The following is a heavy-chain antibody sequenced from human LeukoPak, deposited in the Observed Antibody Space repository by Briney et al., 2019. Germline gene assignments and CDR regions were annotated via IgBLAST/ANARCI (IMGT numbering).Heavy chain of an antibody. CDR3: ARIRAVADLINAFDI. CDR1: GYTFTSYG. J-gene: IGHJ3*02. D-gene: IGHD6-19*01. Sequence: ASVKVSCKASGYTFTSYGISWVRQAPGQGLEWMGWINTNTGNPTYAQGFTGRFVFSLDTSVSTAYLQISSLKAEDTAVYYCARIRAVADLINAFDIWGQGTMVTVSS. CDR2: INTNTGNP. V-gene: IGHV7-4-1*02.